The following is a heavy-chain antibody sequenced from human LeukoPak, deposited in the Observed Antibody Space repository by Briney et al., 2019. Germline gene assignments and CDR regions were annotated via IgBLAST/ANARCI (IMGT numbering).Heavy chain of an antibody. CDR2: IYHSGST. Sequence: PSETLSLTCAVSGGSISSGGYSWSWIRQPPGKGLEWIGYIYHSGSTYYNPSLKSRVTISVDRSKNQFSLKLSSVTAADTAVYYCARGRGSSSSFDAFDIWGQGTMVTVSS. CDR3: ARGRGSSSSFDAFDI. V-gene: IGHV4-30-2*01. J-gene: IGHJ3*02. D-gene: IGHD6-13*01. CDR1: GGSISSGGYS.